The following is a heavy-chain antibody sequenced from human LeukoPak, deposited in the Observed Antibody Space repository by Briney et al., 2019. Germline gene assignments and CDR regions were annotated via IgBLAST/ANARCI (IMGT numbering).Heavy chain of an antibody. Sequence: PGGSLRLSCAASGFTFSSYAMSWVRQAPGKGLEWVSAISGSGGSTYYADSVKGRFTISRDNSKNTLYLQMNSLRAEDTAVYYCAKTPSAFVVPAANFDYWGQGTLVTVSS. J-gene: IGHJ4*02. CDR1: GFTFSSYA. CDR2: ISGSGGST. D-gene: IGHD2-2*01. CDR3: AKTPSAFVVPAANFDY. V-gene: IGHV3-23*01.